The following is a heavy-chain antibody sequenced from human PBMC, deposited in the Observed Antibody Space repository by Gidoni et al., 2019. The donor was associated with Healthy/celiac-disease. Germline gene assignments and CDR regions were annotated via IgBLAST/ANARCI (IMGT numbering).Heavy chain of an antibody. CDR3: ARSAGILTGWPYDYGMDV. J-gene: IGHJ6*02. V-gene: IGHV1-69*02. CDR2: IIPILGIA. CDR1: GGTFRSYT. D-gene: IGHD3-9*01. Sequence: QVQLVQSGAEVKKPGSSVKVSCKASGGTFRSYTISWVRQAPGQGLEWLGRIIPILGIANYAQKFQGRVTITADKSTSTAYMELSSLRSEDTAVYYCARSAGILTGWPYDYGMDVWGQGTTVTVSS.